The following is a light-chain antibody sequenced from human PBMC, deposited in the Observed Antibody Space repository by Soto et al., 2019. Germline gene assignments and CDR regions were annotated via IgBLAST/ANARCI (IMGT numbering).Light chain of an antibody. J-gene: IGKJ3*01. CDR1: QGISSY. CDR3: QHLITYPFT. CDR2: AAS. V-gene: IGKV1-9*01. Sequence: DIQLTQSPSSLSASVGDRVTITCRASQGISSYLAWYQQKPGKAPNLLIYAASTLQSGVPSRFSGSGSGTDFTPTSSILQPEDFATYYCQHLITYPFTFGPGTKVDIK.